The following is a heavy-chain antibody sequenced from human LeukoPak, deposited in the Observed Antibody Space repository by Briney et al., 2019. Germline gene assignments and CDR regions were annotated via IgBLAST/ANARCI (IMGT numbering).Heavy chain of an antibody. V-gene: IGHV3-7*01. D-gene: IGHD5-18*01. J-gene: IGHJ4*02. Sequence: GGSLRLSCAASGFTFSSYWMNWVRRAPGKGLEWVANIKEDGSEKYYVDSVKGRFTVSRDNAKNSLYLQMNSLRAEDTAVYYCARDSRDTPHFDSWGQGTLVTVSS. CDR1: GFTFSSYW. CDR3: ARDSRDTPHFDS. CDR2: IKEDGSEK.